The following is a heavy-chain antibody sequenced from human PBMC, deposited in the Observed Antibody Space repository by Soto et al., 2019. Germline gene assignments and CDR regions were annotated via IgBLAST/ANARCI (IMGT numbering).Heavy chain of an antibody. D-gene: IGHD7-27*01. CDR3: ANIAELGLFDY. CDR1: GLTFSSYA. CDR2: ISGSGGST. V-gene: IGHV3-23*01. J-gene: IGHJ4*02. Sequence: AAPGLTFSSYAMSWVRQAPGKGLEWVSAISGSGGSTYYADSVKGRFTISRDNSKNTLYLQMNSLRAEDTAVYYCANIAELGLFDYWGQGTLVTVSS.